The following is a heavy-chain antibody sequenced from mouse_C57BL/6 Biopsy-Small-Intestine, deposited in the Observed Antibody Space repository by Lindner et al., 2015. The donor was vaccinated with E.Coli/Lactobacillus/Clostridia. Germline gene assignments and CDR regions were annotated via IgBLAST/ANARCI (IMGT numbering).Heavy chain of an antibody. D-gene: IGHD4-1*01. CDR2: MSPDSGKT. Sequence: SVKVSCKASGYTFTNYDINWVRQATGQGLEWMGWMSPDSGKTGYAQKFQGRVTMTRDTPISTAYMELSSLTSEDTAVYYCARGVGILGDYWGQGTLVTVSS. CDR3: ARGVGILGDY. J-gene: IGHJ4*01. CDR1: GYTFTNYD. V-gene: IGHV1-84*02.